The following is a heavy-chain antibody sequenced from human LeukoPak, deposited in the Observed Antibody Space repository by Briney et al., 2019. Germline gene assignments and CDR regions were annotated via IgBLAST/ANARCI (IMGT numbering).Heavy chain of an antibody. J-gene: IGHJ6*04. CDR1: GFTFSSHA. V-gene: IGHV3-23*01. CDR2: ISATGRAT. Sequence: GGSLRLSCAASGFTFSSHAMSWVRQAPGKGLEWVSTISATGRATYYADSVRGRFIISRDNSKNTLYLQMNSLRAEDTAVYYCSKSTYNWNDGYMDVWGKGTTVTVPS. D-gene: IGHD1-1*01. CDR3: SKSTYNWNDGYMDV.